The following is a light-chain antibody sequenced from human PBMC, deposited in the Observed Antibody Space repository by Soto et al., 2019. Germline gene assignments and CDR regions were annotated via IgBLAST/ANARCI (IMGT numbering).Light chain of an antibody. CDR2: GNN. Sequence: QSVLTQPPSVSGAPGQRVTISCTGSSSNIGAGYDVHWYKQLPGTAPKVLIYGNNNRPSGVPDRFSGSKSGTSASLAITGLQAEDEADYYCQSFDKSLSGSRVFGTGTKVTVL. V-gene: IGLV1-40*01. CDR1: SSNIGAGYD. J-gene: IGLJ1*01. CDR3: QSFDKSLSGSRV.